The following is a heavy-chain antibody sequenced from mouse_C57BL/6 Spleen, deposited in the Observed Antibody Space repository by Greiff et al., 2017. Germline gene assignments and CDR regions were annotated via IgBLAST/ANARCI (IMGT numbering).Heavy chain of an antibody. CDR3: ARDRGGYDRYFDV. J-gene: IGHJ1*03. CDR2: ISDGGSYT. Sequence: EVQLVESGGGLVKPGGSLKLSCAASGFTFSSYAMSWVRRTPEKRLEWVATISDGGSYTYYPDNVKGRFTISRDNAKNNLYLQMSHLKSEDTAMYSCARDRGGYDRYFDVWGTGTTVTVSS. V-gene: IGHV5-4*01. CDR1: GFTFSSYA. D-gene: IGHD2-2*01.